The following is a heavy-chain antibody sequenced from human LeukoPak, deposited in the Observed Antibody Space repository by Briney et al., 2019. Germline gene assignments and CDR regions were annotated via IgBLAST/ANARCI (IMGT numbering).Heavy chain of an antibody. CDR2: ISYDGSNK. Sequence: GGSLRLSCAASGFTFSSYGMNWVRQAPGKGLEWVAVISYDGSNKYYADSVKGRFTISRDNSKNTLYLQMNSLRAEDTAVYYCARARGYSYGFSGYWGQGTLVTVSS. J-gene: IGHJ4*02. V-gene: IGHV3-30*03. D-gene: IGHD5-18*01. CDR1: GFTFSSYG. CDR3: ARARGYSYGFSGY.